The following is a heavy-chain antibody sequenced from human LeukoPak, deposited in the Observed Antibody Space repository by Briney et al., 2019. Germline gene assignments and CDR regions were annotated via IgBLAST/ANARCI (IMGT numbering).Heavy chain of an antibody. CDR1: GGSINSYY. CDR3: ARSLGAAAHFDY. CDR2: IYYSGST. Sequence: PSETLSLTCTVSGGSINSYYWSWIRQPPGKGLEWIGYIYYSGSTNYNPSLKSRVTLSVDTSKNQFSLNLSSVTAADTAVYYCARSLGAAAHFDYWGQGTLVTVSS. J-gene: IGHJ4*02. D-gene: IGHD6-13*01. V-gene: IGHV4-59*08.